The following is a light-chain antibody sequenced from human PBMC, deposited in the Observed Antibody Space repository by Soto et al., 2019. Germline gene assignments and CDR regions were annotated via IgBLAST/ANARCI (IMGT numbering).Light chain of an antibody. J-gene: IGKJ1*01. V-gene: IGKV1-5*01. CDR2: HAS. CDR1: QSISNW. Sequence: EIHMTQSPSTQARSVGKRANITCRASQSISNWLAWYQQKPGTAPKVLIYHASNLQSGVPSRFSGSGSGTEFTLTISSLQPDDFATYYCQQYNSYSFGQGTKVDI. CDR3: QQYNSYS.